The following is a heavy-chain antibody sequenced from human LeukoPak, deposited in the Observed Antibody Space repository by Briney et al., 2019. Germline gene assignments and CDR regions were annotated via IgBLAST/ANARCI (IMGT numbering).Heavy chain of an antibody. D-gene: IGHD4-17*01. Sequence: PSETLSLTCAVSGGSISSGGYSWSWIRQPPGKGLEWIGEINHSGSTNYNPSLKSRVTISVDTSKNQFSLKLSSVTAADTAVYYCARDQTTEDAFDIWGQGTMVTVSS. CDR1: GGSISSGGYS. V-gene: IGHV4-34*01. CDR3: ARDQTTEDAFDI. J-gene: IGHJ3*02. CDR2: INHSGST.